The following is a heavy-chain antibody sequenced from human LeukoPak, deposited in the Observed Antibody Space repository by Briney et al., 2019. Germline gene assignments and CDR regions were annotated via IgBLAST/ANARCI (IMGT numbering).Heavy chain of an antibody. D-gene: IGHD4-17*01. CDR2: INPSGGST. V-gene: IGHV1-46*01. Sequence: ASVKVSCKASGYTFTSYYMHWVRQAPGQGLEWMGIINPSGGSTSYAQKFQGRVTITADKSTSTAYMELSSLRSEDTAVYYCARALIYDYGVGIEQIVFDYWGQGTLVTVSS. CDR1: GYTFTSYY. J-gene: IGHJ4*02. CDR3: ARALIYDYGVGIEQIVFDY.